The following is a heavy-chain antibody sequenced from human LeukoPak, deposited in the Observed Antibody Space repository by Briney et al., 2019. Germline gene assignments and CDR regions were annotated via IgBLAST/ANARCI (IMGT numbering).Heavy chain of an antibody. J-gene: IGHJ4*02. D-gene: IGHD2-21*01. V-gene: IGHV3-74*01. Sequence: GGSLRLSCAASGFTFSTYWMHWVRQAPGKGLVWVSRITPDGSGTIYADSVKGRFTISRDNAKNTLHLQMNSLRAEDTAVYYCARDYSLWWLTNWGQGTLVTVSS. CDR1: GFTFSTYW. CDR2: ITPDGSGT. CDR3: ARDYSLWWLTN.